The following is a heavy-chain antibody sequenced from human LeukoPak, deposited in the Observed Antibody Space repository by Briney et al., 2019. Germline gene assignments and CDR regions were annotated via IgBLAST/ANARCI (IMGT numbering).Heavy chain of an antibody. J-gene: IGHJ4*02. CDR1: GFTFSSYW. D-gene: IGHD2-2*01. CDR2: IKRDGSEK. CDR3: TRDKSCSSTSCQKYYFDY. V-gene: IGHV3-7*03. Sequence: GGSLRLSCAAPGFTFSSYWISWVRQAPGKGLEWVANIKRDGSEKYYVDSVKGRFTTSRDNAKNSLYLQMNSLRAEDTAIYYCTRDKSCSSTSCQKYYFDYWGQGTLVTVSS.